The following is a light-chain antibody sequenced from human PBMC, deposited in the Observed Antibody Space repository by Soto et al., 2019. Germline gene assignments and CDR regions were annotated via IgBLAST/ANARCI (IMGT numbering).Light chain of an antibody. CDR1: QRVRTNC. J-gene: IGKJ4*01. Sequence: EIVLTQSPGTLSLSPGDRATLSCRASQRVRTNCLAWYQQKPGQAPIFLIYGASSRAIDIPDRFSGSGSGINCPITISRLEDEDFAVYYCQNYDTAPALTFSGGTKVEIK. CDR3: QNYDTAPALT. CDR2: GAS. V-gene: IGKV3-20*01.